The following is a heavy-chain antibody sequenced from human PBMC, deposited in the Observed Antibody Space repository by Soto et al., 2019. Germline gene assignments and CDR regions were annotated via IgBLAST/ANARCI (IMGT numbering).Heavy chain of an antibody. CDR1: GVSISDDNYY. D-gene: IGHD2-21*01. CDR3: AGGLSGDKVDQ. V-gene: IGHV4-30-4*01. CDR2: IYNRGNT. J-gene: IGHJ4*02. Sequence: QVQLQESGPGLVKPSQTLSLTCTVSGVSISDDNYYWSWIRQPPGKDLEWIGNIYNRGNTYNNPSLRSRLTLSLDTSKSHFSLNLNSVTAADTAVYYCAGGLSGDKVDQWGQGTLVTVSS.